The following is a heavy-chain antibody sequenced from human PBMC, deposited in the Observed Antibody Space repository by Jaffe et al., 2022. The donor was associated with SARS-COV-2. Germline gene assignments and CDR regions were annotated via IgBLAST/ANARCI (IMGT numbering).Heavy chain of an antibody. J-gene: IGHJ6*02. D-gene: IGHD2-15*01. Sequence: QVQLVESGGGVVQPGRSLRLSCAASGFTFSSYGMHWVRQAPGKGLEWVAVIWYDGSNKYYADSVKGRFTISRDNSKNTLYLQMNSLRAEDTAVYYCARDRRMGYCSGGSCYSAPYYYGMDVWGQGTTVTVSS. CDR2: IWYDGSNK. CDR1: GFTFSSYG. V-gene: IGHV3-33*01. CDR3: ARDRRMGYCSGGSCYSAPYYYGMDV.